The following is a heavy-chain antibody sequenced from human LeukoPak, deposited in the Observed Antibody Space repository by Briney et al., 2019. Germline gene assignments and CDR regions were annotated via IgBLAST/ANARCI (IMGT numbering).Heavy chain of an antibody. J-gene: IGHJ5*02. D-gene: IGHD3-16*02. Sequence: PSETLSLTCAVYGGSFSGYYWSWIRQPPGKGLEWLGEINHSGSTNYNPSLKSRVTISVDTSKNQFSLKLSSVTAADTAVYYCASRSWGSYRYRDKNWFDPWGQGTLVTVSS. CDR3: ASRSWGSYRYRDKNWFDP. CDR2: INHSGST. CDR1: GGSFSGYY. V-gene: IGHV4-34*01.